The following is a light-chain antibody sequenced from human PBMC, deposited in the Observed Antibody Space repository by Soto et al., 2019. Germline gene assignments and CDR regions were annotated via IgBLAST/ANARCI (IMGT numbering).Light chain of an antibody. V-gene: IGKV3-20*01. CDR3: QTYGSSPYT. CDR1: QSVSSSY. J-gene: IGKJ2*01. Sequence: EIVLTQSPGTLSLSPGERATLSCRASQSVSSSYLAWYQQKPGQAPRLLIYGASSRATGIPDRFSGSGSGTDFTLTISRLEAEDFAVYYSQTYGSSPYTFGQGTKLEIK. CDR2: GAS.